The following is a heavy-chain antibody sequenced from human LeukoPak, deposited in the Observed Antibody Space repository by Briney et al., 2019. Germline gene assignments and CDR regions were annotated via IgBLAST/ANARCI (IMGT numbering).Heavy chain of an antibody. D-gene: IGHD6-19*01. J-gene: IGHJ4*02. CDR3: ASLAVAGTDPLDY. CDR1: GGSVSSGSYY. Sequence: PSETLSLTCTVSGGSVSSGSYYCSWIRQPPGKGLGWIVYIYYSGSTNYNPSLKSRVTISVDTSKNQFSLKLSSVTAADTAVYYCASLAVAGTDPLDYWGQGTLVTVSS. V-gene: IGHV4-61*01. CDR2: IYYSGST.